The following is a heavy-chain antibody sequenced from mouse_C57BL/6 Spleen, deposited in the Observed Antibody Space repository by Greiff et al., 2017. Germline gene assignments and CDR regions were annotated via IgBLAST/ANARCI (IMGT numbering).Heavy chain of an antibody. CDR3: APSFITSVVGEYYYAMDY. V-gene: IGHV1-64*01. CDR1: GYTFTSYW. CDR2: IHPNSGST. D-gene: IGHD1-1*01. J-gene: IGHJ4*01. Sequence: VQLQQPGAELVKPGASVKLSCKASGYTFTSYWMHWVKQRPGQGLEWIGMIHPNSGSTNYNEKFKSKATLTVDKSSSTAYKQLSSLTSEDSAVYYCAPSFITSVVGEYYYAMDYWGQGTSVTVSS.